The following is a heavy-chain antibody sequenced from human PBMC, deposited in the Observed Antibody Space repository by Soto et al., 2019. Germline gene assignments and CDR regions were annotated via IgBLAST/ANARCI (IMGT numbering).Heavy chain of an antibody. CDR3: ARVGEYSYGTNDAFDI. J-gene: IGHJ3*02. Sequence: GGSLRLSCAASGFTFKTYGMHWVRQAPGKGLEWVAVISDDGSNKYNIASVEGRFTISRDNSKNTLSLQMNSLRDEDTAVYYCARVGEYSYGTNDAFDIWGQGTMVTV. CDR2: ISDDGSNK. CDR1: GFTFKTYG. V-gene: IGHV3-30*03. D-gene: IGHD5-18*01.